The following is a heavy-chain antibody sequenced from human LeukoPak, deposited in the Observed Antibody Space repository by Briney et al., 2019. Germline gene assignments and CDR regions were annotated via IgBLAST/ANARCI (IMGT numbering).Heavy chain of an antibody. V-gene: IGHV3-21*01. CDR3: ATPRITMVQGVHDY. CDR1: GVTFSDYA. CDR2: ISSSSSYI. D-gene: IGHD3-10*01. J-gene: IGHJ4*02. Sequence: GGSLRLSCAASGVTFSDYAMSWVRQAPGKGLEWVSSISSSSSYIYYADSVKGRFTISRDNAKNSLYLQMNSLRAEDTAVYYCATPRITMVQGVHDYWGQGTLVTVSS.